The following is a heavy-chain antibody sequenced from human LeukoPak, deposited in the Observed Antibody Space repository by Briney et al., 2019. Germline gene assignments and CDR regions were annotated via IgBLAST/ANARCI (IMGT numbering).Heavy chain of an antibody. CDR2: IYYSGST. Sequence: PSETLSLTCTLSGGSLSSSSYYWGWIRQPPGKGLEWIAKIYYSGSTYYNPSLKTRATISVDTSKNQFSLKLTSVTAADTAVYYCARHVHGSGNYYMDVWGKGTTVTVSS. V-gene: IGHV4-39*01. CDR1: GGSLSSSSYY. CDR3: ARHVHGSGNYYMDV. J-gene: IGHJ6*03. D-gene: IGHD3-10*01.